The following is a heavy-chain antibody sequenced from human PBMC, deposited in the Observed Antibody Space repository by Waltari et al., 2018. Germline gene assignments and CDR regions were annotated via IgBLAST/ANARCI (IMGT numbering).Heavy chain of an antibody. D-gene: IGHD3-10*01. CDR1: GGTFSSYA. CDR3: ARDRSRYYGSGSYPYYGMDV. Sequence: QVQLVQSGAEVKKPGSSVKVSCKASGGTFSSYAISWVRQAPGQGLEWMGGIIPSFGTANYAQKFQGRVTITADESTSTAYMELSSLRSEDTAVYYCARDRSRYYGSGSYPYYGMDVWGQGTTVTVSS. J-gene: IGHJ6*02. V-gene: IGHV1-69*12. CDR2: IIPSFGTA.